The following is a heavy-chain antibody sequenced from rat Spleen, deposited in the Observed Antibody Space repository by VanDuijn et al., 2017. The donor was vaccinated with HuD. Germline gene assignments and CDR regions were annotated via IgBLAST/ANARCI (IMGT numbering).Heavy chain of an antibody. Sequence: QVQLQQSGAELAKPDSSVKISCKASGYTFATYYITWLKQTTGQGLEYVGFFNTGSGGIHYNERFRGKATLTVDKSSSTAFMQLSSLTPDDSAVYYCAREGTTRVMDAWGQGASVTVSS. V-gene: IGHV1-43*01. CDR1: GYTFATYY. CDR3: AREGTTRVMDA. CDR2: FNTGSGGI. J-gene: IGHJ4*01. D-gene: IGHD1-5*01.